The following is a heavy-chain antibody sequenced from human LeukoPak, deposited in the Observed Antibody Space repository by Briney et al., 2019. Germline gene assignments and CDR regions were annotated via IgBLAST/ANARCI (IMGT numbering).Heavy chain of an antibody. Sequence: GGSLRLSCVASGFTFSSYSMNWVRQAPGKGLEWVSSISSSSSYIYDTDSVKGRFSLSRDNAKNSLYLKMNSLRAEDTAVYYCARGTDYGDYYYYYCMDVWGQGTTVTVSS. CDR1: GFTFSSYS. V-gene: IGHV3-21*01. J-gene: IGHJ6*02. CDR3: ARGTDYGDYYYYYCMDV. D-gene: IGHD4-17*01. CDR2: ISSSSSYI.